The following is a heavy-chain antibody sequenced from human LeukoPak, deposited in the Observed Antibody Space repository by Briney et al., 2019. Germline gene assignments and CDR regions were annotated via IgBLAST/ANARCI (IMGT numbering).Heavy chain of an antibody. J-gene: IGHJ3*02. CDR2: INGDGSNT. D-gene: IGHD2-15*01. V-gene: IGHV3-74*03. Sequence: QPGGSLRLSCAASGFTFSSHWMHWVRQAPGKGLVWVSRINGDGSNTTYADSVKGRFTISRDNAKNTLYLQMNSLRAEDTAVYHCARSKSWYSTDPFDIRGQGTMVTVSS. CDR1: GFTFSSHW. CDR3: ARSKSWYSTDPFDI.